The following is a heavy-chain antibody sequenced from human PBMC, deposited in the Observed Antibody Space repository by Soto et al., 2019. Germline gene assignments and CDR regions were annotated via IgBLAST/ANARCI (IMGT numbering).Heavy chain of an antibody. CDR2: ISYDGSNK. J-gene: IGHJ6*02. V-gene: IGHV3-30*03. D-gene: IGHD3-3*01. Sequence: QVQLVESGGGVVQPGRSLRLSCAASGFTFSSYGMHWVRQAPGKGLEWVAVISYDGSNKYYADSVKGRFTISRDNSKNTLYLQMNSLRAEDTAVYYCARNLRFLEWLRYYYGMDVWGQGTTVTVSS. CDR1: GFTFSSYG. CDR3: ARNLRFLEWLRYYYGMDV.